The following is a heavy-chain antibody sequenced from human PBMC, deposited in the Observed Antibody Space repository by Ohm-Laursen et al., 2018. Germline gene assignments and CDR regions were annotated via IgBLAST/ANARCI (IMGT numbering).Heavy chain of an antibody. CDR2: INQSGST. CDR3: ARGSGYFKLDV. D-gene: IGHD5-12*01. CDR1: GGASSGFF. J-gene: IGHJ6*02. Sequence: TLSLTCTVNGGASSGFFWDWNRQPPGEGPGWDGEINQSGSTKYPPSLKSRVTLSADSSNSQFSLRLTSVTAADTAIYYCARGSGYFKLDVWGQGTTVTVSS. V-gene: IGHV4-34*01.